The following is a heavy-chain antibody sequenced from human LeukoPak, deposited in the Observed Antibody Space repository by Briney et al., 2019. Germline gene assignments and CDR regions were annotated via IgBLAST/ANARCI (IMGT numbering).Heavy chain of an antibody. V-gene: IGHV3-11*04. J-gene: IGHJ4*02. D-gene: IGHD6-6*01. Sequence: GGSLRLSCAASGFTFSDSYMTWVRQAPGKGVEWVAYISGSGHDINYSESAKGRFTTSRDNAKNSLYLQMSSLRVEDTAVYYCTRDPRHLGSWGQGTLVTVSS. CDR3: TRDPRHLGS. CDR2: ISGSGHDI. CDR1: GFTFSDSY.